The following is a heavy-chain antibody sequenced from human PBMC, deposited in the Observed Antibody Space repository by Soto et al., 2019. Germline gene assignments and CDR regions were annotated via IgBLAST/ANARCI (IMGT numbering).Heavy chain of an antibody. Sequence: SETLSLTCTVSGGSISSYYWAWIRQPPGKGLEWIGYIYFESTNYNPSLKSRVIISVDTSKNQFSLRLSSVTAADTAVYYCVRAYLGSSGYSPEPRGQGTPV. V-gene: IGHV4-59*01. D-gene: IGHD3-22*01. CDR1: GGSISSYY. CDR3: VRAYLGSSGYSPEP. J-gene: IGHJ5*02. CDR2: IYFEST.